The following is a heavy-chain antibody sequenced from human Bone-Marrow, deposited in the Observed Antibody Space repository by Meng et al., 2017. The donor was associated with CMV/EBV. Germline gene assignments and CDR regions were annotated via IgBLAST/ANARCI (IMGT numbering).Heavy chain of an antibody. V-gene: IGHV3-20*04. CDR2: INWNGGST. Sequence: WGSLRLSCAASGFTFDDYGMSWVRQAPGKGLEWVSGINWNGGSTGYADSVNGRFTISRDNAKNTLYLQMNSLRAEDTVVYYCARAGEWLIMARWYYYYGMDVWGQGTTVNGAS. J-gene: IGHJ6*02. CDR3: ARAGEWLIMARWYYYYGMDV. CDR1: GFTFDDYG. D-gene: IGHD3-3*01.